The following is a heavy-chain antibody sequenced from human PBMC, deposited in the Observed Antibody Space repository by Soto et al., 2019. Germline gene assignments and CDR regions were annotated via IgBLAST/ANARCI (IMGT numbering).Heavy chain of an antibody. Sequence: PSETLSLTCTVSGGAISGYYWTWVRQPAGKGLEWIGRIYSSGGTKYNPSLKSRVDMSLDMSKNQFSLRLSSVTAADTAVYYCATPIFGVVTSWWNDAFDIWGPGTMVTVSS. V-gene: IGHV4-4*07. CDR1: GGAISGYY. D-gene: IGHD3-3*01. CDR2: IYSSGGT. CDR3: ATPIFGVVTSWWNDAFDI. J-gene: IGHJ3*02.